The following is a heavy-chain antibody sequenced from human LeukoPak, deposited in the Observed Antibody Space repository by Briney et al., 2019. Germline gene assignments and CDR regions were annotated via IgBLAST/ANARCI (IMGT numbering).Heavy chain of an antibody. V-gene: IGHV3-23*01. D-gene: IGHD3-3*01. CDR3: AKDRTYYDFWSGQGGFDY. CDR2: ISGGGDNT. Sequence: PGGSLRLSCAASGFTFSSYAMSWVRQAPGKGLEWVSAISGGGDNTYYADSMKGRFTISRDNSKNTLYLQMNSLRAEDTAVYYCAKDRTYYDFWSGQGGFDYWGQGTLVTVSS. CDR1: GFTFSSYA. J-gene: IGHJ4*02.